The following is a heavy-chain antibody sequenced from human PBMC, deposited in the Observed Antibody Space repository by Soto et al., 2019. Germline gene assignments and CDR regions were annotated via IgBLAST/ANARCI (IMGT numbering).Heavy chain of an antibody. CDR2: ISTRSTYT. V-gene: IGHV3-11*06. CDR3: ARDLAWKRGKVGRYYYGMDV. Sequence: QVLLVESGGGLVKPGGSLRLSCAASGFIFSDYYMSWVRQTPGKGLEWVSYISTRSTYTNYADSVKGRFTISRDNAKNSVYLQMDSLRVEDTAVYYCARDLAWKRGKVGRYYYGMDVWGQGTTVTVSS. D-gene: IGHD1-1*01. CDR1: GFIFSDYY. J-gene: IGHJ6*02.